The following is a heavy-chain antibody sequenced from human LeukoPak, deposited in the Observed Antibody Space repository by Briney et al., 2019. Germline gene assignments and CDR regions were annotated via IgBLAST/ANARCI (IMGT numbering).Heavy chain of an antibody. Sequence: SETLSLTCTVSGGSISSYYWSWIRQPPGKGLECIGYIHYTGSTNYNPSLKSRVTISVDTSKNQFSLKLSSVTAADTAVYYCARDGYSGNDGLWGQGTLVTVSS. V-gene: IGHV4-59*01. J-gene: IGHJ4*02. CDR3: ARDGYSGNDGL. CDR1: GGSISSYY. CDR2: IHYTGST. D-gene: IGHD5-12*01.